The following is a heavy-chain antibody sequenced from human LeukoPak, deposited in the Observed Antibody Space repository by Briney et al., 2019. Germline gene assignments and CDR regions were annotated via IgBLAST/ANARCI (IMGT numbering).Heavy chain of an antibody. CDR3: ARDKGAVAGTGWYLDL. J-gene: IGHJ2*01. V-gene: IGHV4-34*01. Sequence: SETLSLTCAVYGGSFSGYYWSWIRQPPGKGLEWIGEINHSGSTNYNPSLKSRVTISVDTSKNQFSLKLSSVTAADTAVYYCARDKGAVAGTGWYLDLWGRGTLVTVSS. CDR2: INHSGST. CDR1: GGSFSGYY. D-gene: IGHD6-19*01.